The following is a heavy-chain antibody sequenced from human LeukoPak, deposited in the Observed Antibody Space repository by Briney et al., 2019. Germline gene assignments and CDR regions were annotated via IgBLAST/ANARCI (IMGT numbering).Heavy chain of an antibody. J-gene: IGHJ4*02. Sequence: GGSLRLSCAASGFTFDDYAMHWVRQAPGKGLEWVSLISGDGGSTYYADSVRGRFTISRDNSKNSLYMQMNSLRTEDTALYYCAKVNIVVVVAAALDYWGQGTLVTVSS. CDR2: ISGDGGST. CDR3: AKVNIVVVVAAALDY. D-gene: IGHD2-15*01. CDR1: GFTFDDYA. V-gene: IGHV3-43*02.